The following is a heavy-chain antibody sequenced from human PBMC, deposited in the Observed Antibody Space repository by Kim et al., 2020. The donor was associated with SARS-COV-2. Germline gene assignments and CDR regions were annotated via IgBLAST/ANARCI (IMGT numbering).Heavy chain of an antibody. CDR1: GFTFSSYS. CDR3: ARDRGDPYCGGDCYSNY. J-gene: IGHJ4*02. D-gene: IGHD2-21*02. Sequence: GGSLRLSCAASGFTFSSYSMNWVRQAPGKGLEWVSYISSSSSTIYYADSVKGRFTISRDNAKNSLYLQMNSLRDEDTAVYYCARDRGDPYCGGDCYSNYWGQGTLVTVSS. CDR2: ISSSSSTI. V-gene: IGHV3-48*02.